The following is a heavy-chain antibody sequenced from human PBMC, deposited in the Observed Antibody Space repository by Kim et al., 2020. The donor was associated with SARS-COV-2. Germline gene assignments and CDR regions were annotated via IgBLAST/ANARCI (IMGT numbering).Heavy chain of an antibody. V-gene: IGHV3-9*01. CDR3: AKGLGNGQENYNSYFHV. CDR1: GFTIDAYA. J-gene: IGHJ2*01. D-gene: IGHD1-7*01. Sequence: GGSLRLSCTASGFTIDAYAMHWVRQAPGRGLEWVSGISWNSVGIGYADSVKGRFTISRDNAKNSLYLQMSSLRADDTALYYCAKGLGNGQENYNSYFHV. CDR2: ISWNSVGI.